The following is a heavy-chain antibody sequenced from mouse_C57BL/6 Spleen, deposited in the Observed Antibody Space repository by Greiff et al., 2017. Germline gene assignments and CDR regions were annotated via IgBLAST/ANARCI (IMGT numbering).Heavy chain of an antibody. CDR3: APSGGNYAMDY. Sequence: QVQLKQSGAELVKPGASVKISCKASGYAFSSYWMNWVKQRPGKGLEWIGQIYPGDGDTNYNGKFKGKATLTADKSSSTAYMQLSSLTSEDSAVYFCAPSGGNYAMDYWGQGTSVTVSS. CDR1: GYAFSSYW. J-gene: IGHJ4*01. CDR2: IYPGDGDT. V-gene: IGHV1-80*01. D-gene: IGHD6-1*01.